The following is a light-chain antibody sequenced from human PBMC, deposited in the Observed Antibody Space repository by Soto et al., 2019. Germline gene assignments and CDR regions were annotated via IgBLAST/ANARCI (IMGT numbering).Light chain of an antibody. Sequence: DIQMTQSPSSLSASVGDRVTISCRASQTISTYLHWYQHKPGRAPRLLISDVSTLQSGVPGRFRGSGSETEFTLTISSLQPEDFATYYCQQSYSTPYTFGQGTKVDIK. CDR3: QQSYSTPYT. J-gene: IGKJ2*01. CDR2: DVS. V-gene: IGKV1-39*01. CDR1: QTISTY.